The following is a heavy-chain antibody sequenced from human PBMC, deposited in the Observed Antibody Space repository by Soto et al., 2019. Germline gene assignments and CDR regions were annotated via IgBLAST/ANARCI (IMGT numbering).Heavy chain of an antibody. CDR3: ARGRLRYYYGSGSYPNGLNWFDP. V-gene: IGHV4-34*01. CDR2: INHSGST. D-gene: IGHD3-10*01. J-gene: IGHJ5*02. CDR1: GGSFSGYY. Sequence: SETLSLTCAVYGGSFSGYYWSWIRQPPGKGLEWIGEINHSGSTNYNPSLKSRVTISVDTSKNQFSLKLSSVTAADTAVYYCARGRLRYYYGSGSYPNGLNWFDPWGQGTLVTVSS.